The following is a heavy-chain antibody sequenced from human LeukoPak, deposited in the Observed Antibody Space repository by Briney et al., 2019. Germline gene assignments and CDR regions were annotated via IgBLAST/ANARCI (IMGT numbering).Heavy chain of an antibody. J-gene: IGHJ4*02. CDR3: ATVPYDSSGYYIDY. CDR1: GYTLTELS. D-gene: IGHD3-22*01. V-gene: IGHV1-24*01. CDR2: FDPEDGET. Sequence: ASVKVSCKVSGYTLTELSMHCVRQAPGKGLEWMGGFDPEDGETIYAQKFQGRVTMTEDTSTDTAYMELSSLRSEDTAVYYCATVPYDSSGYYIDYWGQGTLVTVSS.